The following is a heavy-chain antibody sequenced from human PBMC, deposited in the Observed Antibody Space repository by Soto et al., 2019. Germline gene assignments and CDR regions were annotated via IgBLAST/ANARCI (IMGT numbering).Heavy chain of an antibody. Sequence: GGSLRLSCAASGFTFSNAWMSWVRQAPGKGLEWVGRIKSKTDGGTTDYAAPVKGRFTISRDDSKNTLYLQMNGLKTEDTAVYYCTTALGVYYDYIWGSYLTDFDYWGQGTLVTVSS. V-gene: IGHV3-15*01. CDR3: TTALGVYYDYIWGSYLTDFDY. J-gene: IGHJ4*02. CDR1: GFTFSNAW. D-gene: IGHD3-16*02. CDR2: IKSKTDGGTT.